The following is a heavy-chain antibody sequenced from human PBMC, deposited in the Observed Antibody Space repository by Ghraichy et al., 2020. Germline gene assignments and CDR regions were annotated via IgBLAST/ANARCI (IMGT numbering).Heavy chain of an antibody. CDR2: INHSGST. J-gene: IGHJ4*02. D-gene: IGHD3-3*01. Sequence: SETLSLTCAVYGGSFSGYYWSWIRQPPGKGLEWIGEINHSGSTNYNPSLKSRVTISVDTSKNQFSLKLSSVTAADTAVYYCARDRGSWSGYPEVCYFDYWGQGTLVTVSS. CDR3: ARDRGSWSGYPEVCYFDY. CDR1: GGSFSGYY. V-gene: IGHV4-34*01.